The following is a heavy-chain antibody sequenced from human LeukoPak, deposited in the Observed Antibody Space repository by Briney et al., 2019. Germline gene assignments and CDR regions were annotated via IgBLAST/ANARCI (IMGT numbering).Heavy chain of an antibody. CDR3: ARGDYDSSGHNWFDP. CDR2: IYHSGST. J-gene: IGHJ5*02. Sequence: SQTLSLTCTVSGGSISSGGYYWSWIRQPPGKGLEWIGYIYHSGSTNYNPSLKSRVTISVDKSKNQFSLKLSSVTAADTAVYYCARGDYDSSGHNWFDPWGQGTLVTVSS. CDR1: GGSISSGGYY. D-gene: IGHD3-22*01. V-gene: IGHV4-30-2*01.